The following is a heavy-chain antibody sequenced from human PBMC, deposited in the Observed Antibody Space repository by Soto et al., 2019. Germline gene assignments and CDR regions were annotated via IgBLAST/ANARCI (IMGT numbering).Heavy chain of an antibody. CDR1: GDTFTKYV. Sequence: QVQLVQSGAEVKQPGSSVKVSCKASGDTFTKYVISWVRQAPGQGLEWMGGIIPILGTLNYAQKFMGRFTIIADASATAVYMELTSLRSEDPAVYYCARRRGHSFGAVNPTNWFAPWGQGTLVTVSS. D-gene: IGHD3-10*01. CDR3: ARRRGHSFGAVNPTNWFAP. J-gene: IGHJ5*02. V-gene: IGHV1-69*01. CDR2: IIPILGTL.